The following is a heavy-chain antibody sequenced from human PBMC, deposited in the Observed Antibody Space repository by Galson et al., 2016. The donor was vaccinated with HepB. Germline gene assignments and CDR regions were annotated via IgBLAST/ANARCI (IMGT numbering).Heavy chain of an antibody. CDR3: ARGIKVYYYYAMDV. V-gene: IGHV1-69*04. Sequence: QRFRGRVTITADNSTTTAYMELSSLSAEDTAVYYCARGIKVYYYYAMDVWGQGTTVTVSS. D-gene: IGHD2-15*01. J-gene: IGHJ6*02.